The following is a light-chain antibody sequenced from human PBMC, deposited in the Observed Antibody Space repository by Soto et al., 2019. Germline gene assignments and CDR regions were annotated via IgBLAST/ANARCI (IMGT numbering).Light chain of an antibody. CDR1: SSDVGGYNY. CDR2: DVN. Sequence: QSVLTQPASVSGSPGQSITMSRTGTSSDVGGYNYVSWYQQHPGKAPKLMIYDVNNRPSGVSNRFSGSKSGNTASLTISGLQAEDEADYYCSSYTSSNTLVFGTGTKLTVL. V-gene: IGLV2-14*01. J-gene: IGLJ1*01. CDR3: SSYTSSNTLV.